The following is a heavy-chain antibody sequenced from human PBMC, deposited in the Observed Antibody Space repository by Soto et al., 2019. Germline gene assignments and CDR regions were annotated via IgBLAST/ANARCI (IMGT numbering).Heavy chain of an antibody. J-gene: IGHJ4*02. CDR2: IYWDDDK. V-gene: IGHV2-5*02. CDR3: AHGLGFCSRTNCYGRGLYFDF. D-gene: IGHD2-2*01. Sequence: QITLKESGPTLIKPTQPLTLTCTFSGFSLSTSGVTVGWIRQPPGKALEWLAMIYWDDDKRYRPSLKSRLSITRDTSRNQVAITVANMEPVDTATYFCAHGLGFCSRTNCYGRGLYFDFCCQGNLVTVFS. CDR1: GFSLSTSGVT.